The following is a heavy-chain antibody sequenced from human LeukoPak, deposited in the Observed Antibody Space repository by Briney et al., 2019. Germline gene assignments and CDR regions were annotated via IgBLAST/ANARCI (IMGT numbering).Heavy chain of an antibody. CDR3: AREGYSSSSAFDY. CDR2: INQDGSEK. D-gene: IGHD6-6*01. Sequence: TGGSLRLSCVASGFTFVSHWMTWVRQTPGKGLEWVANINQDGSEKYYVDSVKGRFTISRDNAKNSLYLQMNSLRAEDTAVYYCAREGYSSSSAFDYWGQGTLVTVSS. CDR1: GFTFVSHW. V-gene: IGHV3-7*01. J-gene: IGHJ4*02.